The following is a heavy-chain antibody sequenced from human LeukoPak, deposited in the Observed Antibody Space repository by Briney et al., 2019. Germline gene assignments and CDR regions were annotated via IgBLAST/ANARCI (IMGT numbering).Heavy chain of an antibody. J-gene: IGHJ4*02. CDR1: GFTFSSYA. CDR3: ARAASGYSSSWTRPYFDY. Sequence: GGSLRLSCAASGFTFSSYAMNWVRQAPGKGLEWVSVIYSGGSTYYADSVKGRFTISRDNSKNTLYLQMNSLRAEDTAVYYCARAASGYSSSWTRPYFDYWGQGTLVTVSS. D-gene: IGHD6-13*01. CDR2: IYSGGST. V-gene: IGHV3-53*01.